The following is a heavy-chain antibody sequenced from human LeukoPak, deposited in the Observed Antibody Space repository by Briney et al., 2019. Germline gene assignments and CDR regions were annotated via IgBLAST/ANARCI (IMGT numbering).Heavy chain of an antibody. D-gene: IGHD3-16*01. CDR2: IYYSGST. CDR3: ARGRRGTKDY. V-gene: IGHV4-31*03. CDR1: GGSISSGGYY. Sequence: SETLSLTCTVSGGSISSGGYYWSWIRQHPGKGLEWIGYIYYSGSTYYNPSLKSRVTISVDTSKNQFSLKLSSVTAADTAVYYCARGRRGTKDYWGQGTLVTVSS. J-gene: IGHJ4*02.